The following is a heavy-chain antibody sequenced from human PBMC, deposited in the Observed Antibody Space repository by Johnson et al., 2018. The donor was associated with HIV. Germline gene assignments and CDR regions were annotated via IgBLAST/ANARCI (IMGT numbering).Heavy chain of an antibody. CDR1: GFTFSSYA. D-gene: IGHD3-10*01. CDR3: ARIGLPYYYGSGSYSHDAFDI. J-gene: IGHJ3*02. CDR2: LSYDGRNK. V-gene: IGHV3-30-3*01. Sequence: QVQLVESGGGVVQPGRSLRLSCAASGFTFSSYAMHWVRQAPGKGLEWVAVLSYDGRNKYSADSVKGRFTISRDNSTNTLYLQMNSLRAEDTAVYYCARIGLPYYYGSGSYSHDAFDIWGQGTMVTVSS.